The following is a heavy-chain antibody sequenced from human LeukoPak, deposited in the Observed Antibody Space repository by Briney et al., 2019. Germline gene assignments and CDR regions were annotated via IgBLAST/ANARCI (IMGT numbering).Heavy chain of an antibody. CDR3: ASWVAAAGTVGYFQH. J-gene: IGHJ1*01. Sequence: GSVKVSCKASGYTFTSYGISWVRQAPGQGLEWMGRINPNSGGTNYAQKFQGRVTMTRDTSISTAYMELSRLRSDDTAVYYCASWVAAAGTVGYFQHWGQGTLVTVSS. CDR2: INPNSGGT. CDR1: GYTFTSYG. D-gene: IGHD6-13*01. V-gene: IGHV1-2*06.